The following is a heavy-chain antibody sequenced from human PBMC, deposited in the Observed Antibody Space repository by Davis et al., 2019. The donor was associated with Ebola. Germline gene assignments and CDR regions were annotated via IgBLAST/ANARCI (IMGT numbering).Heavy chain of an antibody. V-gene: IGHV3-23*01. CDR2: ISGSGGST. Sequence: GGSLRLSCAASGFTFSSYAMSWVRQAPGKGLEWVSAISGSGGSTYYADSVRGRFTISRDNSNNTLYLQMNSLRGDDTAVYYCARERWFGELLFIAGMDVWGQGTTVTVSS. J-gene: IGHJ6*02. D-gene: IGHD3-10*01. CDR1: GFTFSSYA. CDR3: ARERWFGELLFIAGMDV.